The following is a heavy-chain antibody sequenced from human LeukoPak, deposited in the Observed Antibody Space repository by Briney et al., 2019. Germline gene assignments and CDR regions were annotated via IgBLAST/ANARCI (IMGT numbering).Heavy chain of an antibody. J-gene: IGHJ4*02. CDR1: GGSISSCY. CDR3: ARDRRDYYVSSGLFDY. V-gene: IGHV4-59*01. CDR2: IYYSGST. Sequence: SETLSLTCTVSGGSISSCYWSWIRQPPGKGLEWIGYIYYSGSTNYNPSLKSRVTISVDTSKNQFSLKLSSVTAADTAVYYCARDRRDYYVSSGLFDYWGQGTLVTVSS. D-gene: IGHD3-22*01.